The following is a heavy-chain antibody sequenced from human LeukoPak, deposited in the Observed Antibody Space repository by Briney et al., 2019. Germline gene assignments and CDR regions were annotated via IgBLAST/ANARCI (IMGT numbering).Heavy chain of an antibody. V-gene: IGHV3-23*01. CDR1: GFTFSSYA. J-gene: IGHJ4*02. D-gene: IGHD5-12*01. Sequence: GRSLRLSCAASGFTFSSYAMSWVRQPPGKGLEWVLAISGSGGSTYYADSVKGPFTISRASSKTTLNLQLNSLRAEPTAYYQCAKEPRGYSGYKRYFDYWGQGSLVTVSS. CDR2: ISGSGGST. CDR3: AKEPRGYSGYKRYFDY.